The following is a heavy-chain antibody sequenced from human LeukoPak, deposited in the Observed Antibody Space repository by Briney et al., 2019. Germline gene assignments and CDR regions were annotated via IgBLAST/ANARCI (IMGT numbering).Heavy chain of an antibody. CDR2: IYHSGIT. CDR1: DYSISSGYGYY. Sequence: SETLSLTCTVSDYSISSGYGYYWGWIRQPPGKGLGWIGNIYHSGITYYNHFNSSLKSRVTISIDTSKNQFSLRLTSVTAADTAVYFCATLVSTRYYFDYWGQGTLVTVSS. CDR3: ATLVSTRYYFDY. D-gene: IGHD5/OR15-5a*01. J-gene: IGHJ4*02. V-gene: IGHV4-38-2*02.